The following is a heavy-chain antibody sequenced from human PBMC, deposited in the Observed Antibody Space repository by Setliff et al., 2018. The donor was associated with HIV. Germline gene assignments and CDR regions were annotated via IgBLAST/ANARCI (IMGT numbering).Heavy chain of an antibody. D-gene: IGHD1-26*01. Sequence: ASVKVSCKAAGYTFTNYYMHWVRQAPGQGLEWMGWINPNSGPTNYAQKFQGRVTMTRDTSISTAYMELSRLRSDDTAVYYCARDFFGQRVGATLGYWGQGTLVTVSS. CDR3: ARDFFGQRVGATLGY. J-gene: IGHJ4*02. CDR1: GYTFTNYY. V-gene: IGHV1-2*02. CDR2: INPNSGPT.